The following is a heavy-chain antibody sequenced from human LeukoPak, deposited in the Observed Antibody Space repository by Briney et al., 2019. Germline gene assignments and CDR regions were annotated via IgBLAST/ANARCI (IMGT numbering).Heavy chain of an antibody. V-gene: IGHV1-2*02. D-gene: IGHD1-14*01. CDR3: ATSRRSSPPYFDY. J-gene: IGHJ4*02. CDR1: GYTFTGYY. CDR2: INPNGGGT. Sequence: GASVKVSCKASGYTFTGYYMHWVRQAPGQGLEWMGWINPNGGGTNYAQKFQGRVTMTRDTSISTAYMELSRLRSDDTAVYYCATSRRSSPPYFDYWGQGTLVTVSS.